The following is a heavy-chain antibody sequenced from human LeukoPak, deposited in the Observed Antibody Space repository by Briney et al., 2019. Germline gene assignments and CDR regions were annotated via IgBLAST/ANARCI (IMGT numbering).Heavy chain of an antibody. CDR1: GYTFTSYG. CDR2: ISAYNGNT. D-gene: IGHD1-7*01. CDR3: ASARGSYNWNYHWFDP. J-gene: IGHJ5*02. V-gene: IGHV1-18*01. Sequence: EASVKVPCKASGYTFTSYGISWVRQAPGQGLEWMGWISAYNGNTNYALKLQGRVTMTTDTSTSTAYMELRSLRSDDTAVYYCASARGSYNWNYHWFDPWGQGTLVTVSS.